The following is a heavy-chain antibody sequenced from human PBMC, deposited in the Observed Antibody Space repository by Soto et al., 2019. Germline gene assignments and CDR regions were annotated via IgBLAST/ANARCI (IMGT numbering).Heavy chain of an antibody. CDR1: GFTFSSYG. D-gene: IGHD3-10*01. J-gene: IGHJ3*02. CDR2: ISYDGSNK. V-gene: IGHV3-30*18. CDR3: AKPEEVGFGELRFAFDI. Sequence: AGGSLRLSCAASGFTFSSYGMHWVRQAPGKGLEWVAVISYDGSNKYYADSVKGRFTISRDNSKNTLYLQTNSLRAEDTAVYYCAKPEEVGFGELRFAFDIWGQGTMVTVSS.